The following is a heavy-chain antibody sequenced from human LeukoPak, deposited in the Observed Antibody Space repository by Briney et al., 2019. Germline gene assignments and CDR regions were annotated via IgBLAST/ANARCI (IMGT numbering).Heavy chain of an antibody. CDR3: ARSRSVAENYYDSSGPSYFQH. D-gene: IGHD3-22*01. Sequence: GESLKISCKGSGYSFTSYWIGWVRQMPGKGLEWMGIIYPGDSDTRYSPSLQGQVTISADKSISTAYLQWSSLKASDTAMYYCARSRSVAENYYDSSGPSYFQHWGQGTLVTVSS. J-gene: IGHJ1*01. V-gene: IGHV5-51*01. CDR2: IYPGDSDT. CDR1: GYSFTSYW.